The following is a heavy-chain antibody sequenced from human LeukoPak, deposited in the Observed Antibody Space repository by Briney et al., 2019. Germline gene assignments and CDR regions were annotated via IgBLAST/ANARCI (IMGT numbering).Heavy chain of an antibody. CDR1: GFTFSSYA. D-gene: IGHD3-22*01. V-gene: IGHV3-23*01. CDR2: ISGRGGGT. CDR3: AKDGFDYYDSSGYYYFNY. J-gene: IGHJ4*01. Sequence: GGSLSPSSAASGFTFSSYAMSWVRQAPGKGLEWVSAISGRGGGTYYADSVKGRFTISRDNSKNTLSLQMNSLRAEDTAVYYCAKDGFDYYDSSGYYYFNYWGHGTLFTVSS.